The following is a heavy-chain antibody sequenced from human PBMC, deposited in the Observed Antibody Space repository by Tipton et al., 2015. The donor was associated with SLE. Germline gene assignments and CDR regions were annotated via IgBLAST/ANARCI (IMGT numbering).Heavy chain of an antibody. CDR2: IRSKAYGGTT. CDR1: GFSFSNYA. Sequence: RSLRLSCAASGFSFSNYALNWVRQAPGKGLEWVGFIRSKAYGGTTEYAAAVKGRFIVSRDDSKSIAFLQMNSLETEDTAVYYCSTTPYGNYVDDYFDYWGQGTLVTVSS. V-gene: IGHV3-49*04. CDR3: STTPYGNYVDDYFDY. J-gene: IGHJ4*02. D-gene: IGHD4-11*01.